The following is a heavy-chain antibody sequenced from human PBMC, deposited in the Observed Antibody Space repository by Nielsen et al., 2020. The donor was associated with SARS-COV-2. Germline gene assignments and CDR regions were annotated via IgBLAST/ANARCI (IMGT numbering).Heavy chain of an antibody. CDR1: GYTFTGYY. D-gene: IGHD3-16*02. J-gene: IGHJ4*02. V-gene: IGHV1-2*06. CDR2: INPNSGGT. CDR3: ALYDYVWGSYRNDY. Sequence: ASVKVSCKASGYTFTGYYMHWVRQAPGQGLEWMGRINPNSGGTNYAQKFQGRVTMTRDTSISTAYMELSWLRSDDTAVYYCALYDYVWGSYRNDYWGQGTLVTVSS.